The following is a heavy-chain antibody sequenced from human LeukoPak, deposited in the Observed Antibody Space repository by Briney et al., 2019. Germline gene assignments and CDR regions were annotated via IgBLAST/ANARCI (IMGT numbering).Heavy chain of an antibody. CDR1: GFTFSSYG. D-gene: IGHD5-18*01. CDR2: ISGSGGST. Sequence: GGSLRLSCAASGFTFSSYGMSWVRQAPGKGLEWVSAISGSGGSTYYADSVKGRFTISRDNSKNTLYLQMNSLRAEDTAVYYCAAHWGLYSYGPDAFDIWGQGTMVTVSS. V-gene: IGHV3-23*01. J-gene: IGHJ3*02. CDR3: AAHWGLYSYGPDAFDI.